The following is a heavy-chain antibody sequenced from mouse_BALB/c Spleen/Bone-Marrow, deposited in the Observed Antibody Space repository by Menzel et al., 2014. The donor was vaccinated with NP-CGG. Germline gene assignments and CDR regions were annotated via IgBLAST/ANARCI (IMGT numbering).Heavy chain of an antibody. CDR2: MNPFNDGT. V-gene: IGHV1-14*01. CDR1: RYTFANYV. D-gene: IGHD1-1*01. Sequence: EVQLQQSGPELVKPGASVKMSCKASRYTFANYVLHWLKQKPGHGLEWIGFMNPFNDGTNYNEKFKGKATLTSDKSSSTAYMELSSLASEDAAVYYCAREGVATGYFDYWGQGTTLTVSS. CDR3: AREGVATGYFDY. J-gene: IGHJ2*01.